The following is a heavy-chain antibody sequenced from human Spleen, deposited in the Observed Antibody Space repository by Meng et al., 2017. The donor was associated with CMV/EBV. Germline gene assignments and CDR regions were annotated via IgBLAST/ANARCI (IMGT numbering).Heavy chain of an antibody. V-gene: IGHV3-21*01. CDR2: ISSSSSYV. Sequence: GGSLRLSCAASGFTFSSYSMNWVRQAPGKGLEWVSSISSSSSYVYYADSVKGRFTISRDNAEYSLYLQMNSLRAEDTSVYYCARSAFDLWGQGTVVTVSS. CDR3: ARSAFDL. J-gene: IGHJ3*01. CDR1: GFTFSSYS. D-gene: IGHD3-3*01.